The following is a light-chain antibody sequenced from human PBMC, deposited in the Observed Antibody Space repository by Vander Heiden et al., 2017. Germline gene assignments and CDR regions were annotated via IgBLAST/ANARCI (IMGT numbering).Light chain of an antibody. CDR2: GAS. CDR3: QQYNNWPLT. Sequence: EIVMTQSPATLSVSPGERATLSCRASESVSSNLAWYQQKPGQAPRLLIYGASTRATGIPARFSGSGSGTEFTLTISSLQSEDFAVYYCQQYNNWPLTFGLRTKVDIK. V-gene: IGKV3-15*01. CDR1: ESVSSN. J-gene: IGKJ3*01.